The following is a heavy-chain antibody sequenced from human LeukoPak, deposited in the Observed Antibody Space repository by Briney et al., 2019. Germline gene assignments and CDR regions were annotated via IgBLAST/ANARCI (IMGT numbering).Heavy chain of an antibody. V-gene: IGHV1-46*01. J-gene: IGHJ4*02. CDR3: ARDLLPSRYCTSTSCSASDS. CDR1: GYTFTSYY. CDR2: INPSGGIT. D-gene: IGHD2-2*01. Sequence: ASVKVSCKAFGYTFTSYYMHWVRQAPGQGLEWMGMINPSGGITSYAQNFQGRVTMTRDTSTRTVYMEMSSLRSEDTAVYFCARDLLPSRYCTSTSCSASDSWGQGTLVIVSS.